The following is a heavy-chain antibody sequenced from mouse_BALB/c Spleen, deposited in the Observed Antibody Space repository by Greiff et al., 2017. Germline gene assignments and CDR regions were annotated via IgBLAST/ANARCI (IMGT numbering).Heavy chain of an antibody. V-gene: IGHV1-69*01. CDR2: IDTSDSYT. J-gene: IGHJ4*01. CDR1: GYTFTDYW. CDR3: ARNYYAMDY. Sequence: VQLQQSGAELVMPGASVKMSCKASGYTFTDYWMHWVKQRPGQGLEWIGAIDTSDSYTSYNQKFKGKATLTSDKSSSTAYMELSSLTSEDSAVYYCARNYYAMDYWGQGTSVTVSS.